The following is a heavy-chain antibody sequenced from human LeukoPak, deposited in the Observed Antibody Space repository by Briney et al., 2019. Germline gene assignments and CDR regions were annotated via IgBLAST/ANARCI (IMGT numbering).Heavy chain of an antibody. CDR1: GFTFDDFG. J-gene: IGHJ4*02. CDR2: FNWNGGST. CDR3: ARRGFYYYDSSGPSWVFDY. Sequence: RPGGSLRLSCAASGFTFDDFGMSWVPQAPGKGLEWFSGFNWNGGSTGYADSVKGRFTISRDNAKNSLYLQMNSVRAEDTALYYCARRGFYYYDSSGPSWVFDYWGQGTLVTVSS. D-gene: IGHD3-22*01. V-gene: IGHV3-20*04.